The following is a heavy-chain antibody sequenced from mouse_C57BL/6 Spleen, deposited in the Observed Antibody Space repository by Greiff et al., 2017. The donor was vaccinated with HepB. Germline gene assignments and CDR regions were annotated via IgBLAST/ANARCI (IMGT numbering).Heavy chain of an antibody. Sequence: VKLVESGPGLVQPSQSLSITCTVSGFSLTSYGVHWVRQSPGKGLEWLGVIWSGGSTDYNAAFISRLSISKDNSKSQVFFKMNSLQADDTAIYYCARRDYSNDGNAMDYWGQGTSVTVSS. CDR2: IWSGGST. CDR1: GFSLTSYG. D-gene: IGHD2-12*01. J-gene: IGHJ4*01. CDR3: ARRDYSNDGNAMDY. V-gene: IGHV2-2*01.